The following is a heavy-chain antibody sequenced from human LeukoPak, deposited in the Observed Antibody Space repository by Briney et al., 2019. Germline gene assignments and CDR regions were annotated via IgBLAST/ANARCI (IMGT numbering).Heavy chain of an antibody. CDR3: AKPHYGDYPHYFDY. CDR1: VFTFRSYG. CDR2: ISYDGSNK. D-gene: IGHD4-17*01. V-gene: IGHV3-30*18. J-gene: IGHJ4*02. Sequence: GGSLRLCCAAHVFTFRSYGMPTVRQAPGKGLEWVAFISYDGSNKYYADSVKGRFTISRDNSKNTLYLQMNSLRAEDTAVYYCAKPHYGDYPHYFDYWGQGTLVTVSS.